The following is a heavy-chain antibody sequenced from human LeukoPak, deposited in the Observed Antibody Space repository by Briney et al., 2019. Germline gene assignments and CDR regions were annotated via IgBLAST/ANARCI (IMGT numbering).Heavy chain of an antibody. CDR2: IIPILGIA. CDR1: GGTFSSYA. D-gene: IGHD6-19*01. V-gene: IGHV1-69*04. J-gene: IGHJ4*02. Sequence: GASVKVSCKASGGTFSSYAISWVRQAPGQGLEWMGRIIPILGIANYAQKFQGRVTITAGKSTSTAYMELSSLRSEDTAVYYCARTSSGWEREWDYWGQGTLVTVSS. CDR3: ARTSSGWEREWDY.